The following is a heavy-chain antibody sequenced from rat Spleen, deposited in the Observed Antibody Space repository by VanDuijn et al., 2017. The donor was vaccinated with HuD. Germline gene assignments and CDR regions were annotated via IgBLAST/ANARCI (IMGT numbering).Heavy chain of an antibody. V-gene: IGHV5-29*01. D-gene: IGHD1-2*01. CDR2: IAFDGIGT. CDR3: ARPPEFIAIAAADY. Sequence: EVQLVESDGGLVQPGRSLKLSCAASGFTFSDYYMAWVRQAPTKGLEWVATIAFDGIGTYYRDSVKGRFTISRDSAKSTLYLQMDSLRSEDTATYYCARPPEFIAIAAADYWGQGVMVTVSS. J-gene: IGHJ2*01. CDR1: GFTFSDYY.